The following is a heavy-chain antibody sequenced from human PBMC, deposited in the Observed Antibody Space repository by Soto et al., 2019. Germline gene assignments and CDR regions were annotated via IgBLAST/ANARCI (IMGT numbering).Heavy chain of an antibody. Sequence: ASVKVSCKASGGTFSSYAISWVRQAPGQGLEWMGGIIPIFGTANYAQKFQGRVTITADESTSTAYMELSSLRSEDTAVYYCARGGYDYYYYYGMDVWGQGTTVTVSS. V-gene: IGHV1-69*13. CDR2: IIPIFGTA. CDR3: ARGGYDYYYYYGMDV. CDR1: GGTFSSYA. J-gene: IGHJ6*02. D-gene: IGHD5-12*01.